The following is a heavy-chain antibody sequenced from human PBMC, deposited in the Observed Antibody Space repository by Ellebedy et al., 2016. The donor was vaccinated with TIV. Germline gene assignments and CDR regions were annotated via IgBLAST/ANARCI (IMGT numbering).Heavy chain of an antibody. CDR1: GFTFSSYW. CDR2: ISSDGSTT. Sequence: GGSLRLXXAASGFTFSSYWMHLVRQAPGKGLVWVSRISSDGSTTIYSDSLKGRFTISRDNAKSTLYLEMNSLGAEDTAVYYCARLGYCSSSTCSWGQGTLVTVSS. D-gene: IGHD2-2*01. V-gene: IGHV3-74*01. J-gene: IGHJ5*02. CDR3: ARLGYCSSSTCS.